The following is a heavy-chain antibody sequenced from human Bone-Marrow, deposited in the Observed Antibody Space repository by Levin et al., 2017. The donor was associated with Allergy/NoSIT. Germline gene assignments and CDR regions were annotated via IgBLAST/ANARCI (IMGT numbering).Heavy chain of an antibody. CDR1: AYIFNTYP. CDR3: TGASIDVGGAFEI. Sequence: ASVKVSCKASAYIFNTYPINWVRQAPGQGLEWLGWMNTKTGTPTYAQDFTGRFVFSLDISASTTSLQIVSLKSEDTAVYFCTGASIDVGGAFEIWGQGTLVIVSS. J-gene: IGHJ3*02. D-gene: IGHD3-3*01. V-gene: IGHV7-4-1*01. CDR2: MNTKTGTP.